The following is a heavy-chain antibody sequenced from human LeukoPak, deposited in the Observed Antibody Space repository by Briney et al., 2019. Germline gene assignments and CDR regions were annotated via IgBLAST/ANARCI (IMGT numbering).Heavy chain of an antibody. D-gene: IGHD6-13*01. CDR1: GYTFSTYG. Sequence: ASVKVSCKASGYTFSTYGISWVRQAPGQGLEWMGRTSAYTGNTNYAQKFQGKVTMTTDTSTSTAYMELRSLTSDDTAVYYCARGSSTWCFEYWGQGTLVTVSS. CDR3: ARGSSTWCFEY. V-gene: IGHV1-18*01. J-gene: IGHJ4*02. CDR2: TSAYTGNT.